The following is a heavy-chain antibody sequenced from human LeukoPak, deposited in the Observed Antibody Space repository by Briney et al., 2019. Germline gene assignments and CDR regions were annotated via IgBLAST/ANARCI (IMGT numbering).Heavy chain of an antibody. CDR2: IIPIFGTA. CDR3: ARDHQIRTKDYYYYYYMDV. V-gene: IGHV1-69*05. CDR1: GGNFSSYA. Sequence: SVKVSCKASGGNFSSYAISWVRQAPGQGLEWMGRIIPIFGTANYAQKFQGRVTITTDESTSTAYMELSSLRSEDTAVYYCARDHQIRTKDYYYYYYMDVWGKGTTITVSS. J-gene: IGHJ6*03. D-gene: IGHD1-14*01.